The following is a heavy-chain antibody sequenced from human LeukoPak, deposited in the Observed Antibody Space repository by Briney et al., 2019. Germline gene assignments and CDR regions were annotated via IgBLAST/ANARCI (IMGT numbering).Heavy chain of an antibody. V-gene: IGHV4-34*01. CDR2: INHSGST. J-gene: IGHJ4*02. CDR3: ARREWYQLPNFDY. CDR1: GGSFSGYY. Sequence: PSETLSLTCAVYGGSFSGYYWSWIRQPPGKGLEWIGEINHSGSTNYNPSLKSRVTISVDTSKNQFSLKLSSVAAADTAVYYCARREWYQLPNFDYWGQGTLVTVSS. D-gene: IGHD2-2*01.